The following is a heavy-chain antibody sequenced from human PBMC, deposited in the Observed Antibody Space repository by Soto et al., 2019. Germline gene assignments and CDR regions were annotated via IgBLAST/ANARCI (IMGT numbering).Heavy chain of an antibody. CDR3: ARVPTSYYYYGMDV. CDR2: IYYSGST. Sequence: QVQLQESGPGLVKPSETLSLTCTVSGGSISSGDYYWSWIRQPPGKGLEWIGYIYYSGSTYYNPSLKSRVTISLDTSKNQFSLKLSSVTAADTAVYYCARVPTSYYYYGMDVWGQGTTVTVSS. J-gene: IGHJ6*02. CDR1: GGSISSGDYY. V-gene: IGHV4-30-4*01.